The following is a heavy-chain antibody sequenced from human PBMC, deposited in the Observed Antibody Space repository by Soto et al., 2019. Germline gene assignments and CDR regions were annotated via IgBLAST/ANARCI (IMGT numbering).Heavy chain of an antibody. V-gene: IGHV3-21*01. CDR2: ISSSSSYI. Sequence: KPGGSLRLSCAASGFTFSSYSMNWVRQAPGKGLEWVSSISSSSSYIYYADSVKGRFTISRDNAKNSLYLQMNSLRAEDTAVYYSVRPHSGSRYDRVYYDMGDGGKGTTVT. CDR3: VRPHSGSRYDRVYYDMGD. J-gene: IGHJ6*03. CDR1: GFTFSSYS. D-gene: IGHD6-13*01.